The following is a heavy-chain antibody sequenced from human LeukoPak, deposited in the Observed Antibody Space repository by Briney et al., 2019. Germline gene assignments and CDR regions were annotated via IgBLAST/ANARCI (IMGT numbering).Heavy chain of an antibody. J-gene: IGHJ6*02. CDR3: ARMAEGITIFGVVLYGMDV. CDR2: IYYSGST. V-gene: IGHV4-59*01. CDR1: GGSISSYY. Sequence: SETLSLTCTVSGGSISSYYWIWIRQPPGKGLEWIGYIYYSGSTNYNPSLKSRVTISVDTSKNQFSLKLSSVTAADTAVYYCARMAEGITIFGVVLYGMDVWGQGTTVTVSS. D-gene: IGHD3-3*01.